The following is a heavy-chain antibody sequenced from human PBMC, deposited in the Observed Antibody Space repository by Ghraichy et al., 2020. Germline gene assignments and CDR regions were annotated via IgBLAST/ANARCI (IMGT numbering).Heavy chain of an antibody. V-gene: IGHV4-39*01. CDR2: VHYSGST. Sequence: SETLSLTCTVSGGSIGSGSYYWGWIRQPPGEGLEWIGTVHYSGSTHYNPSLKSRVTLSVDTSMKQFSLKLSSVTAADTAVYYCARLEEEGQFGWLFSWYFDLWGRGTLVTVSS. CDR1: GGSIGSGSYY. D-gene: IGHD3-9*01. J-gene: IGHJ2*01. CDR3: ARLEEEGQFGWLFSWYFDL.